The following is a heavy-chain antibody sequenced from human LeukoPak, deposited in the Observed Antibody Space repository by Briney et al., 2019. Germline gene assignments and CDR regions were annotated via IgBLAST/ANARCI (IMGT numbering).Heavy chain of an antibody. D-gene: IGHD3-16*01. J-gene: IGHJ3*02. CDR2: IYTSGST. Sequence: SETLSLTCTVSGGSISSGSYYWSWIRQPAGKGLEWIGRIYTSGSTNYNPSLKSRVTISIDTSKTQFSLKLSSVPAADTAVYYCARDNEYYDYVWGSHAFDIWGQGTMVTVSS. V-gene: IGHV4-61*02. CDR1: GGSISSGSYY. CDR3: ARDNEYYDYVWGSHAFDI.